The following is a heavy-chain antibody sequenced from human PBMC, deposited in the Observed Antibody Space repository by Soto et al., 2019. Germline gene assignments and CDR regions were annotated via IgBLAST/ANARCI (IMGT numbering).Heavy chain of an antibody. CDR1: GFTFGDYA. V-gene: IGHV3-49*04. CDR3: TRVYSGSYGGAFDI. J-gene: IGHJ3*02. CDR2: IRSKAYGGTT. Sequence: GGSLRLSCTASGFTFGDYAMSWVRQAPGKGLEWVGFIRSKAYGGTTEYAASVKGRFTISRDDSKSIAYLQMNSLKTEDTAVYYCTRVYSGSYGGAFDIWGQGTMVTVSS. D-gene: IGHD1-26*01.